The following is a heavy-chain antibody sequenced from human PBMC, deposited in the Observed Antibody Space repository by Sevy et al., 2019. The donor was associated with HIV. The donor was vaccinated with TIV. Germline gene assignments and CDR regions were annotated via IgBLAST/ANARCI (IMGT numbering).Heavy chain of an antibody. J-gene: IGHJ6*02. CDR3: ARDRYYDASGYYYYYYGMDV. D-gene: IGHD3-22*01. Sequence: GGSLRLSCAASGFTVSDNYMAWVRLAPGKGLEWVSLIDSDGSAYYADSVKGRFTISRDNVKNTLYLQINAVRAEDTGLYFCARDRYYDASGYYYYYYGMDVWGQGTTVTVSS. CDR2: IDSDGSA. V-gene: IGHV3-66*01. CDR1: GFTVSDNY.